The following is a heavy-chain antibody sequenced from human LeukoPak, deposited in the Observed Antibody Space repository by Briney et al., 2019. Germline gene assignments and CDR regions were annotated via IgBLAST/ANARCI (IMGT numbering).Heavy chain of an antibody. CDR1: GFTFSSYA. CDR2: ISWNSGSI. D-gene: IGHD6-13*01. J-gene: IGHJ3*02. V-gene: IGHV3-9*03. Sequence: GGSLRLSCAASGFTFSSYAMHWVRQAPGKGLEWVSGISWNSGSIGYADSVKGRFTISRDNAKNSLYLQMNSLRAEDMAFYYCAKGRYSSSSHGAFDIWGQGTMVTVSS. CDR3: AKGRYSSSSHGAFDI.